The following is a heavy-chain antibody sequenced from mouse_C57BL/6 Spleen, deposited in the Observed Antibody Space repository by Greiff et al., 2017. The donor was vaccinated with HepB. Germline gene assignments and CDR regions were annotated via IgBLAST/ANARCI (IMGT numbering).Heavy chain of an antibody. CDR3: VRQGNYLYYFDY. CDR1: GFSFNTYA. J-gene: IGHJ2*01. Sequence: EVQRVESGGGLVQPKGSLKLSCAASGFSFNTYAMNWVRQAPGKGLEWVARIRSKSNNYATYYADSVKDRFTISRDDSESMLYLQMNNLKTEDTAMYYCVRQGNYLYYFDYWGQGTTLTVSS. D-gene: IGHD5-5*01. V-gene: IGHV10-1*01. CDR2: IRSKSNNYAT.